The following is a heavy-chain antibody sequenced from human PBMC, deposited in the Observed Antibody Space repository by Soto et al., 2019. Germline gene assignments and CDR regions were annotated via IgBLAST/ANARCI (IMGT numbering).Heavy chain of an antibody. D-gene: IGHD2-15*01. CDR3: ARGTYCSGGSCYAIFLRG. V-gene: IGHV3-74*01. CDR1: GFTFSRYW. J-gene: IGHJ4*02. Sequence: EVQLVESGGGLVQPGGSLRLSCAASGFTFSRYWMHWVRQAPGKGLVWVSRINSDGSSTSYADSVKGRFTISRDNAKNTLYLQMNSLRAEDTAVYYCARGTYCSGGSCYAIFLRGWGQGTLVTVSS. CDR2: INSDGSST.